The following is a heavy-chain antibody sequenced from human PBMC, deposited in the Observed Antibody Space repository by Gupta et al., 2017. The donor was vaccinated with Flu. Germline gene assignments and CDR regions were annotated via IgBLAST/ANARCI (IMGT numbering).Heavy chain of an antibody. CDR1: GFSISSGHY. V-gene: IGHV4-38-2*02. Sequence: QVHLQESGPELVKPSETLSLTCSVSGFSISSGHYWGWIRQPPGKGLEWIGTIDHRGNYYINPSLRSRVTISVVPSENQFSLKLYSVTAADRALYYCARRGRMSVAASYFDFWGQGTLVTVSS. J-gene: IGHJ4*02. CDR3: ARRGRMSVAASYFDF. CDR2: IDHRGNY. D-gene: IGHD6-19*01.